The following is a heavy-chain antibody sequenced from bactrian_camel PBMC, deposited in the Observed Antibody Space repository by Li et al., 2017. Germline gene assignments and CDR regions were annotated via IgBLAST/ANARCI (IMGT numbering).Heavy chain of an antibody. CDR2: TKAGTRSGGT. CDR3: AAEENCGAAVGAELWHSGAEFGS. Sequence: HVQLVESGGGSVQAGGSLTLSCAASKDVVEVYCIGWFRQAPGKEREVVDATKAGTRSGGTYYADSVKGRFTISHEHFHDNATDMLALQMNRLNPGDTATYYCAAEENCGAAVGAELWHSGAEFGSWGRGTQVTVS. V-gene: IGHV3S54*01. D-gene: IGHD3*01. CDR1: KDVVEVYC. J-gene: IGHJ6*01.